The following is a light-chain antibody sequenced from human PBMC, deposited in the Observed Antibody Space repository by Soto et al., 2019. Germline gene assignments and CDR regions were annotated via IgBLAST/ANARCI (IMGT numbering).Light chain of an antibody. V-gene: IGLV1-51*01. CDR1: SSNIGGNS. CDR3: GSWDSSLSAYV. CDR2: DDN. J-gene: IGLJ1*01. Sequence: VLTQPPSVSAAPGQKVTISCSGSSSNIGGNSVSWYQQLPGTAPKLLIYDDNKRPSGIPDRFSGSKSGTSATLGITGFQTGDEADYYCGSWDSSLSAYVFGTGTKAPS.